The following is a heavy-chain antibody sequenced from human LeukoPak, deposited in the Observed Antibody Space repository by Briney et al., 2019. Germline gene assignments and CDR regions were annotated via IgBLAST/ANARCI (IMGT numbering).Heavy chain of an antibody. CDR3: AKDDSDYDILTGYSPYFDY. J-gene: IGHJ4*02. CDR2: ISGSGGST. CDR1: GFTFSSYA. Sequence: GGSLRLSCAASGFTFSSYAMSWVRQAPGKGLEWVSAISGSGGSTYYADSVKGRFTISRDNSRNTLYLQMNSLRAEDTAVYYCAKDDSDYDILTGYSPYFDYWGQGTLVTVSS. D-gene: IGHD3-9*01. V-gene: IGHV3-23*01.